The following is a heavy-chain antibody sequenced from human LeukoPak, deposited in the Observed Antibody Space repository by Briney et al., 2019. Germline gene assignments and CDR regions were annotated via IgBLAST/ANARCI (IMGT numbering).Heavy chain of an antibody. CDR2: ITPIFGTA. V-gene: IGHV1-69*05. Sequence: SVKVSCKASGGTFSSYAISWVRQAPGQGLEWMGGITPIFGTANYAQKFQGRVTITTDESTSTAYMELSSLRSEDTAVYYCAGVRIAAAGTGNYYNYYMDVWGKGTTVTVSS. CDR1: GGTFSSYA. CDR3: AGVRIAAAGTGNYYNYYMDV. J-gene: IGHJ6*03. D-gene: IGHD6-13*01.